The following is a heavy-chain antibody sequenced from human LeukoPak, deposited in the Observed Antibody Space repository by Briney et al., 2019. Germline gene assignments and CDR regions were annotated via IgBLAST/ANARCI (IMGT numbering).Heavy chain of an antibody. CDR1: GFTFSNYA. D-gene: IGHD3-22*01. Sequence: GGSLRLSCAASGFTFSNYAMQWVRQAPGKGLEWVSSISTSASYIYYADSVKGRFTISRDNAKSSLYLQMNGLRAEDTAVYYCAREEYDTSESDYWGQGTLVTVSS. J-gene: IGHJ4*02. CDR3: AREEYDTSESDY. CDR2: ISTSASYI. V-gene: IGHV3-21*01.